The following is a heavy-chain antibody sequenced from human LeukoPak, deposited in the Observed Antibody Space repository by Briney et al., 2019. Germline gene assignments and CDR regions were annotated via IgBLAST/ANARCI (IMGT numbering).Heavy chain of an antibody. CDR2: IYYSGST. Sequence: SETLCLTCTVSGGSISSYYWSWIRQPPGKGLEWIGYIYYSGSTNYNPSLKSRVTISVDTSKNQFSLKLSSVTAADTAVYYCARANYDILTGHPEDFDYWGQGTLVTVSS. D-gene: IGHD3-9*01. V-gene: IGHV4-59*01. CDR1: GGSISSYY. J-gene: IGHJ4*02. CDR3: ARANYDILTGHPEDFDY.